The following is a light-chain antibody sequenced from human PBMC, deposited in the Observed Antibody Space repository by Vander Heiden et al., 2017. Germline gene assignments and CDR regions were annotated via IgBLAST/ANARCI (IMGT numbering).Light chain of an antibody. CDR1: QSITRY. CDR3: QQTDHTPRT. J-gene: IGKJ1*01. Sequence: DIQMTQSPSSLSAPVGDRITITCRASQSITRYLNWYQQKPGNAPQLLIYSASSLQSGVPARFSGSGSGTDFTLNISRLQPEDFATYYCQQTDHTPRTFGQGTKVEIK. CDR2: SAS. V-gene: IGKV1-39*01.